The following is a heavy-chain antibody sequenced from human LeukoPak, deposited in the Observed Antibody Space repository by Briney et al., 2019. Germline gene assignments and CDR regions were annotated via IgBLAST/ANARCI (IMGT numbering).Heavy chain of an antibody. J-gene: IGHJ4*02. V-gene: IGHV1-8*01. CDR1: GYTFTSYD. CDR3: ARGGDSSGYQGLGY. Sequence: ASVKVSCKASGYTFTSYDINWVRQATGQGLEWTGWMNPNSGNTGYAQKFQGRVTMTRNTSISTAYMELSSLRSEDTAVYYCARGGDSSGYQGLGYWGQGTLVTVSS. D-gene: IGHD3-22*01. CDR2: MNPNSGNT.